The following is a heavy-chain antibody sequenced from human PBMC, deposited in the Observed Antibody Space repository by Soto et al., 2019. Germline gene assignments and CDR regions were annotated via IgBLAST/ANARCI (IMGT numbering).Heavy chain of an antibody. V-gene: IGHV1-46*01. CDR2: IHPSGGST. CDR1: GYTFTSYY. J-gene: IGHJ6*02. D-gene: IGHD3-10*01. Sequence: GASVKVSCKASGYTFTSYYMHWVRQAPGQGLEWMGIIHPSGGSTSYAQKFQGRVTMTRDTATSTVYMELSSLRSEDTAVYSCARSIDGSGSYYTYGMDVWGQGTTVTVSS. CDR3: ARSIDGSGSYYTYGMDV.